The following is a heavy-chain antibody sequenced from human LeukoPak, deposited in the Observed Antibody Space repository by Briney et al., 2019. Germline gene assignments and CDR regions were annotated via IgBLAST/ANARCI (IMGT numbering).Heavy chain of an antibody. V-gene: IGHV4-4*08. CDR3: AREKIGYYDSSGRGWFDP. CDR2: IYSSGST. Sequence: PSETLSLTCTVSGASINSYYWSWIRQPPGKGLEWIGYIYSSGSTNYNPSLKSRVTISVDTSKNQFSLKLSSVTAADTAVYYCAREKIGYYDSSGRGWFDPWGQGTLVTVSS. D-gene: IGHD3-22*01. CDR1: GASINSYY. J-gene: IGHJ5*02.